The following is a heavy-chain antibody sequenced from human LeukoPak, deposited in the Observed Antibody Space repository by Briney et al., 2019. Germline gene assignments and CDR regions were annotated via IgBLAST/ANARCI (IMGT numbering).Heavy chain of an antibody. CDR3: ARLTWITDY. Sequence: PSETLSLTCAVYGGSFSGYYWGWIRQPPGKGLEWIGEINHSGSTNYNPSLKSRVTISLDTSKNQFSLTVSSVTAADTAVYYCARLTWITDYWGQGTLVTVSS. J-gene: IGHJ4*02. V-gene: IGHV4-34*01. CDR2: INHSGST. D-gene: IGHD5-12*01. CDR1: GGSFSGYY.